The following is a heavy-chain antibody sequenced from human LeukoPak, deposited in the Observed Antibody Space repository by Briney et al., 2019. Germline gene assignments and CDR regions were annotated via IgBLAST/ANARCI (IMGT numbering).Heavy chain of an antibody. CDR3: ARDKIVGGSGSYYNYYYYGMDV. D-gene: IGHD3-10*01. CDR2: MKQDGSEK. V-gene: IGHV3-7*01. Sequence: GGSLRLSCAASGFTFSSYWMSWVRQAPGKGLEWVAYMKQDGSEKYYVDSVKGPFTISRDNAKNSLYLQMNSLRAEDTAVYYCARDKIVGGSGSYYNYYYYGMDVWGQGTTVTVSS. CDR1: GFTFSSYW. J-gene: IGHJ6*02.